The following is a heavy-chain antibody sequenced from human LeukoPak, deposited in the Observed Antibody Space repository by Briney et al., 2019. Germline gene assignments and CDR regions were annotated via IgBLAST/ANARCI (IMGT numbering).Heavy chain of an antibody. CDR3: ARDSFSRDGYTFDY. CDR2: IYYSGST. D-gene: IGHD5-24*01. J-gene: IGHJ4*02. V-gene: IGHV4-59*01. Sequence: SETLSLTCTVSGGSTSSYYWSWIRQPPGKGLEWIGYIYYSGSTNYNPSLKSRVTISVDTSKNQFSLRLSSVTAADTAVYYCARDSFSRDGYTFDYWGQGTLVTVSS. CDR1: GGSTSSYY.